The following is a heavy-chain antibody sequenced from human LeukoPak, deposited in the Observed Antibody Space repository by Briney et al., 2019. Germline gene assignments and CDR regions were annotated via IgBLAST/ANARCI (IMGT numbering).Heavy chain of an antibody. J-gene: IGHJ6*02. CDR3: ARSHSSSFYYYYYGMDV. V-gene: IGHV4-34*01. D-gene: IGHD6-6*01. CDR1: GGSFSGYY. CDR2: INHSGST. Sequence: PSETLSLTCAVYGGSFSGYYWSWIRQPPGKGLEWIGEINHSGSTNYNPSLKNRVTISVDTSKNQFSLKLSSVAAADTAVYYCARSHSSSFYYYYYGMDVWGQGTTVTVSS.